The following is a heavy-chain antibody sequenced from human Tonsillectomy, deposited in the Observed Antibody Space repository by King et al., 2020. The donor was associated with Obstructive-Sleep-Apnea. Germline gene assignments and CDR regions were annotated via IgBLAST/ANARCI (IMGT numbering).Heavy chain of an antibody. Sequence: ESGGGVVRPGVSLRLSCAASGFTFDDYDMSWVRQAPGKGLEWVSGINWNGGSTGYADSVKGRFTISRDNAKNSLYLQMNSLRDEDTALYHCARDSQGATWGAFVIWGQGTMVTVSS. D-gene: IGHD1-26*01. CDR1: GFTFDDYD. CDR2: INWNGGST. J-gene: IGHJ3*02. CDR3: ARDSQGATWGAFVI. V-gene: IGHV3-20*01.